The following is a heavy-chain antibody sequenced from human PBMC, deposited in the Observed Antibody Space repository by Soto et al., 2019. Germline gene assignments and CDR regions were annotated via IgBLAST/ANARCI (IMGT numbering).Heavy chain of an antibody. CDR1: GFSLTTAGVC. V-gene: IGHV2-70*12. D-gene: IGHD6-13*01. CDR2: IDWDDDK. J-gene: IGHJ4*02. CDR3: ARRIAAAGAELFDY. Sequence: SGPTLVNPTQTLTLTCTFSGFSLTTAGVCVNWIRQPPGKALEWLALIDWDDDKYYEPSLKTRLTISKDTSKNQVVLTMTNMDPVDTATYFCARRIAAAGAELFDYWGQGLLVTVSS.